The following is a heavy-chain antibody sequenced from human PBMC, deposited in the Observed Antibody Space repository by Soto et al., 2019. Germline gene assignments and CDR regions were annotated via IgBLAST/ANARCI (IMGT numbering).Heavy chain of an antibody. CDR3: ARDEDRSGYYSYNWFDP. CDR1: GGTFSSYA. CDR2: IIPIFDTA. J-gene: IGHJ5*02. Sequence: SVKVSCKASGGTFSSYAISWVRQAPGQGLEWMGGIIPIFDTANYAQKFQGRVTITADESTSTAYMELSSLRSEDTAVYYCARDEDRSGYYSYNWFDPWGQGTLVTVSS. D-gene: IGHD3-22*01. V-gene: IGHV1-69*13.